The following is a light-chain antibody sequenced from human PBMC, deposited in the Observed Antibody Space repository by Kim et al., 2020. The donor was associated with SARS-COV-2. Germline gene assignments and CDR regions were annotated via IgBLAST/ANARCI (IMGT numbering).Light chain of an antibody. CDR3: QAWDSSGV. V-gene: IGLV3-1*01. Sequence: SYELTQPPSVSVSPGQTANITCSVDKLGDKYACWYQQKPGQSPVLVIYQDSKRPSGIPERFSGSNSGNTATLTISGTQAMDEADYYCQAWDSSGVFGGGTKLTVL. J-gene: IGLJ3*02. CDR1: KLGDKY. CDR2: QDS.